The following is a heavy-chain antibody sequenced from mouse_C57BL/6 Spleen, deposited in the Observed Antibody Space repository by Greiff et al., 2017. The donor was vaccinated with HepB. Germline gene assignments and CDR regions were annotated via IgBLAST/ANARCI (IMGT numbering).Heavy chain of an antibody. CDR1: GYTFTDYY. D-gene: IGHD2-2*01. CDR3: ARVYGYEGPFDY. Sequence: EVQLQQSGPELVKPGASVKISCKASGYTFTDYYMNWVKQSHGKSLEWIGDINPNNGGTSYNQKFKGKATLTVDKSSSTAYMELRSLTSEDSAVYYCARVYGYEGPFDYWGQGTTLTVSS. V-gene: IGHV1-26*01. CDR2: INPNNGGT. J-gene: IGHJ2*01.